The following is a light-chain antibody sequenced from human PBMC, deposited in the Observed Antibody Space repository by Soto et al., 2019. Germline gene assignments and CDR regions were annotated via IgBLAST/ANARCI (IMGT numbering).Light chain of an antibody. CDR2: GNS. Sequence: QPVLTQPPSVSGAPGQRVTISCTGSSSNIGAGYDVHWYQQLPGTAPKLLIYGNSNRPSGVPDRFSGSKSGTSASLAITGLQAEYEADYYCQSYDSSLSGCVFGGGTKLTVL. CDR1: SSNIGAGYD. V-gene: IGLV1-40*01. J-gene: IGLJ2*01. CDR3: QSYDSSLSGCV.